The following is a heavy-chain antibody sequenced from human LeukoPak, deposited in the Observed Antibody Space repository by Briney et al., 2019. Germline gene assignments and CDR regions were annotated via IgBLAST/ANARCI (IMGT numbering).Heavy chain of an antibody. CDR1: GFTFTDHY. CDR3: VREGEGPLSKDFDY. CDR2: IGPHSTFT. V-gene: IGHV1-2*02. J-gene: IGHJ4*02. D-gene: IGHD2/OR15-2a*01. Sequence: ASAKVSCKSSGFTFTDHYIHWVRQGHGQGLEWMGYIGPHSTFTSSPQEFQGRVTMTRDASMSTAYMELTRLTSDDTAVYYCVREGEGPLSKDFDYWGQGTLVTVSS.